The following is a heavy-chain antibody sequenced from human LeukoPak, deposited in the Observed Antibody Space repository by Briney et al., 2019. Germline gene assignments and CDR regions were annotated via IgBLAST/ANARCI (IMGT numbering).Heavy chain of an antibody. CDR3: ARAPTPIYSNYLSLHYFDY. V-gene: IGHV3-21*01. Sequence: PGGSLRLSCAASGFTFSSYSMCWVRQAPGKGLEWVSSISSSSSYIYYADSVKGRFTISRDNAKNSLYLQMNSLRAEDTAVYYCARAPTPIYSNYLSLHYFDYWGQGTLVTVSS. J-gene: IGHJ4*02. CDR1: GFTFSSYS. D-gene: IGHD4-11*01. CDR2: ISSSSSYI.